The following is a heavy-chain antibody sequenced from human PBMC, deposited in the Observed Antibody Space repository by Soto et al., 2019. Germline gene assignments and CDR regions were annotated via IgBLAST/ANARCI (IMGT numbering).Heavy chain of an antibody. CDR3: AKAQDCGGNSGVGY. V-gene: IGHV3-23*01. Sequence: EVQLLESGGGLVQPGGSLRLSCAASGFTFSSYAMSWVRQAPGKGLEWVSAISGSGGSTYYADSVKGRFTISRDNSKNTLELQMNSLRAEDTAVYYCAKAQDCGGNSGVGYWGQGTLVTVSS. J-gene: IGHJ4*02. CDR1: GFTFSSYA. D-gene: IGHD2-21*02. CDR2: ISGSGGST.